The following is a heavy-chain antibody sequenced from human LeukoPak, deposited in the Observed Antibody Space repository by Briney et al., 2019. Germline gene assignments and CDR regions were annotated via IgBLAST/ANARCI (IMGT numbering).Heavy chain of an antibody. CDR1: GDSVSSNSAA. J-gene: IGHJ4*02. Sequence: SQTLSLTCAISGDSVSSNSAAWNWTRQSPSRGLEWLGRTYYRSKWYNDYAVSVKSRITINPDTSKNQFSLQLNSVTPEDTAVYYCVRRRDGYDSPFDYWGQGTLVTVSS. V-gene: IGHV6-1*01. D-gene: IGHD5-24*01. CDR3: VRRRDGYDSPFDY. CDR2: TYYRSKWYN.